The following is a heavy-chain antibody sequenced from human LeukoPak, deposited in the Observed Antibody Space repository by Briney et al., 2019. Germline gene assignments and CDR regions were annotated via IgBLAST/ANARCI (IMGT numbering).Heavy chain of an antibody. D-gene: IGHD5-18*01. V-gene: IGHV4-59*01. CDR2: IYYSGST. CDR3: ARTRGYIPFDY. Sequence: SETLSLTCTVSGGSISSYYLSWIRQPPGKGLEWIGYIYYSGSTNYNPSLKSRVTISVDTSKNQFSLKLSSVTAADTAVYYCARTRGYIPFDYWGQGTLVTVSS. CDR1: GGSISSYY. J-gene: IGHJ4*02.